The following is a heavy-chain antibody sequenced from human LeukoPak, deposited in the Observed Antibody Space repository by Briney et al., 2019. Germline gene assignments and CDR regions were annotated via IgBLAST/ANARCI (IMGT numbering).Heavy chain of an antibody. V-gene: IGHV1-18*01. J-gene: IGHJ4*02. CDR3: ARVMKSYYGSGSTMYYFDY. Sequence: ASVKVSCKTSGYTFTTYGILWVRQAPGQGLEWMGWISGYNGNTNFARKLQGRVTMTTDTSTSTAYMELRSLRSDDTAVYYCARVMKSYYGSGSTMYYFDYWGQGTLVTVSS. CDR1: GYTFTTYG. D-gene: IGHD3-10*01. CDR2: ISGYNGNT.